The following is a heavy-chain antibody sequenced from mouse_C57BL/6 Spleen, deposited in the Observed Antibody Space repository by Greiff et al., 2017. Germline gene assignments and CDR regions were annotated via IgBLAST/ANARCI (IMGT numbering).Heavy chain of an antibody. J-gene: IGHJ4*01. V-gene: IGHV2-5*01. CDR1: GFSLTSYG. CDR2: IWRGGST. CDR3: AKNPSIYYGSSYLYAMDY. Sequence: QVQLKESGPGLVQPSQSLSITCTVSGFSLTSYGVHWVRQSPGKGLEWLGVIWRGGSTDYNAAFMSRLSITKDNSKSQVFFKMNSLQADDTAIYYCAKNPSIYYGSSYLYAMDYWGQGTSVTVSS. D-gene: IGHD1-1*01.